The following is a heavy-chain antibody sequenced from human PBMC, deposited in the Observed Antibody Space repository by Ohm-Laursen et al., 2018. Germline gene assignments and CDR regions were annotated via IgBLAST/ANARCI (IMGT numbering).Heavy chain of an antibody. CDR3: AKEDASDYSLDC. CDR2: ISWDGGST. Sequence: GSLRLSCSASGFTFDDYTMHWVRQAPGKGLEWVSLISWDGGSTYYAGSVKGRFTISRDNSKNTLFLQMNSLRAEDTAVYYCAKEDASDYSLDCWGQGTLVAVSS. D-gene: IGHD4-11*01. CDR1: GFTFDDYT. V-gene: IGHV3-43*01. J-gene: IGHJ4*02.